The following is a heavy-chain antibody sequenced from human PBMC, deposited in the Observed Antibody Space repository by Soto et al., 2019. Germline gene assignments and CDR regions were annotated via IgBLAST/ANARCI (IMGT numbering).Heavy chain of an antibody. CDR1: GGTFSSYT. CDR2: IIPILGIA. D-gene: IGHD6-13*01. Sequence: QVQLVQSGAEVKKPGSSVKVSCKASGGTFSSYTISWVRQAPGQGLEWMGRIIPILGIANYAQNFQGRVTITADKSTSTAYMELSSLRSEDTAVYYCARDRGSSSTCFDYWGQGTLVTVSS. J-gene: IGHJ4*02. V-gene: IGHV1-69*08. CDR3: ARDRGSSSTCFDY.